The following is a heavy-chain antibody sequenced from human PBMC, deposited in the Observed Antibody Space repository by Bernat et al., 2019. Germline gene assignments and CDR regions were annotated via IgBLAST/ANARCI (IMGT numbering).Heavy chain of an antibody. D-gene: IGHD3-3*01. V-gene: IGHV5-51*01. CDR3: ARRSQHYDFRSGYMYAFDI. Sequence: EVQLVQFGAEVKKPGESLKISCKGSGYSFTSYWIGWVRQMPGKGLEWMGIIYPGDSDTRYSPSFQGQVTISADKSISTAYLQWSSLKASDTAMYYCARRSQHYDFRSGYMYAFDIWGQGTMVTVSS. CDR2: IYPGDSDT. CDR1: GYSFTSYW. J-gene: IGHJ3*02.